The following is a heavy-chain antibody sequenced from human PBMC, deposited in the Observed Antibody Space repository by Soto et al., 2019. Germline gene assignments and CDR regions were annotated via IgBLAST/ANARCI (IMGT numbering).Heavy chain of an antibody. J-gene: IGHJ6*02. CDR3: ARDLNGAAAGTRYYYYYGMDV. Sequence: GGSLRLSCAASGFTFSSYGMHWVRQAPGKGLEWVAVIWYDGSNKDYADSVKGRFTISRDNSKNTLYLQLNSLRAEDTAVYYCARDLNGAAAGTRYYYYYGMDVWGQGTTVTVSS. V-gene: IGHV3-33*01. D-gene: IGHD6-13*01. CDR1: GFTFSSYG. CDR2: IWYDGSNK.